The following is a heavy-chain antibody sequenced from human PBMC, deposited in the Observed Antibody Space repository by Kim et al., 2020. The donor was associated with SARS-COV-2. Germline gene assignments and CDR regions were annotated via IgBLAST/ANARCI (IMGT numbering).Heavy chain of an antibody. CDR1: GGTFSSYA. D-gene: IGHD1-26*01. CDR2: IIPIFGTA. Sequence: SVKVSCKASGGTFSSYAISWVRQAPGQGLEWMGGIIPIFGTANYAQKFQGRVTITADESTSTAYMELSSLRSEDTAVYYCARSPEIVGATTWYYYYYGMDVWGQGTTVTVSS. CDR3: ARSPEIVGATTWYYYYYGMDV. J-gene: IGHJ6*02. V-gene: IGHV1-69*13.